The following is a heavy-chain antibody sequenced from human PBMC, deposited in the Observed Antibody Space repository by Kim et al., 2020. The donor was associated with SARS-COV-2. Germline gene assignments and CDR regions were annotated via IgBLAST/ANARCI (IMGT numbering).Heavy chain of an antibody. D-gene: IGHD3-10*01. J-gene: IGHJ6*02. Sequence: LKSRVTISVDTSKNQCSLKLSSVTAADTAVYYCATLYGSGSYSPYGMDVWGQGTTVTVSS. V-gene: IGHV4-59*01. CDR3: ATLYGSGSYSPYGMDV.